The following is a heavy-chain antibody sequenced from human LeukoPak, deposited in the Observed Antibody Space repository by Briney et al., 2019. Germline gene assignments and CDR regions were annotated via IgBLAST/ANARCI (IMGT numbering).Heavy chain of an antibody. CDR2: IYYSGST. D-gene: IGHD3-16*02. V-gene: IGHV4-59*08. CDR1: VGSISSYY. J-gene: IGHJ3*02. CDR3: ARSPELRFGELSSPYDAFDI. Sequence: PSETLSLTCTVSVGSISSYYWSWIRQPRGKGLVWIGYIYYSGSTNYNPSLKSRVTISVDTSKNHFSLKLSSVTAADTAVYYCARSPELRFGELSSPYDAFDIWGQGTMVTVSS.